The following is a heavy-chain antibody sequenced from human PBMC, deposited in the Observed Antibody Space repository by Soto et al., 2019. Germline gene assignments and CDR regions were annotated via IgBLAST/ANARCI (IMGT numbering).Heavy chain of an antibody. J-gene: IGHJ6*03. CDR1: GYTFTSYG. Sequence: QVHLVQSGAEVKKPVASVKVSCKASGYTFTSYGISWVRQAPGQGLEWMGWISAYNGNTNYAQNLQGRVTMTTDTSTSTAYMELRSLRSDDTAVYFCARGPRCSGGSCHYYYYIYYMDVWGKGTTVTVSS. D-gene: IGHD2-15*01. CDR3: ARGPRCSGGSCHYYYYIYYMDV. V-gene: IGHV1-18*01. CDR2: ISAYNGNT.